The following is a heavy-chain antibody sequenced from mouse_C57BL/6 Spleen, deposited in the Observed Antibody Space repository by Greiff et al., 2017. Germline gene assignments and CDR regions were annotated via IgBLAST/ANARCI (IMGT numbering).Heavy chain of an antibody. V-gene: IGHV14-4*01. Sequence: EVQLKESGAELVRPGASVKLSCTASGFNIKDDYMHWVKQRPEQGLEWIGWIDPANGDTEYASKFQGKATITADTSSNTAYLQLSSLTSEDTAVYYCTTGYPWFAYWGQGTLVTVSA. CDR3: TTGYPWFAY. J-gene: IGHJ3*01. CDR2: IDPANGDT. CDR1: GFNIKDDY. D-gene: IGHD2-2*01.